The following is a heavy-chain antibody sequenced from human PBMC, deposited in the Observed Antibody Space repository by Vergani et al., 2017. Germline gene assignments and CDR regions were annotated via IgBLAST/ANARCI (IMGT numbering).Heavy chain of an antibody. Sequence: QLQLQESGPGLVKPSATLSLTCSVSGASIRSSNYYWGWIRQPPGKGLEWIASIYYSGSTYSNPSLKSRVTISVDTSKNQFSLKLSSVTAADTAVYFCARHSTVEWLVKLGWIDPWCKGILVTVAS. J-gene: IGHJ5*02. V-gene: IGHV4-39*01. CDR2: IYYSGST. D-gene: IGHD6-19*01. CDR3: ARHSTVEWLVKLGWIDP. CDR1: GASIRSSNYY.